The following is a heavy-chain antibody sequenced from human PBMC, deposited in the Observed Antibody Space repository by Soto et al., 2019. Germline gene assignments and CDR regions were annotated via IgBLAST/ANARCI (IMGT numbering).Heavy chain of an antibody. Sequence: GGSLRLSCAASGFTFSSYGMHWVRQAPGKGLEWVAVISYDGSNKYYADSVKGRFTISRDNSKNTLYLQMNSLRAEDTAVYYCAKAPHFDCLFLDWGQGTLVTAPQ. CDR3: AKAPHFDCLFLD. J-gene: IGHJ4*02. D-gene: IGHD3-9*01. CDR1: GFTFSSYG. CDR2: ISYDGSNK. V-gene: IGHV3-30*18.